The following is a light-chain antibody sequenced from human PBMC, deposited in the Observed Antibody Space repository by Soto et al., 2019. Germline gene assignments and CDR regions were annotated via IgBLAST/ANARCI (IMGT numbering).Light chain of an antibody. CDR3: QQYGSSIQT. V-gene: IGKV3-20*01. Sequence: IVLTQFPGTLSLSPGERATPPCRASQSVGSNYLAWYQQRPGQPPNLLIFGASHRAPDIPDRFSGSGSGTDFTLTISRLEPEDFAVYYCQQYGSSIQTFGQGTKVDIK. J-gene: IGKJ1*01. CDR1: QSVGSNY. CDR2: GAS.